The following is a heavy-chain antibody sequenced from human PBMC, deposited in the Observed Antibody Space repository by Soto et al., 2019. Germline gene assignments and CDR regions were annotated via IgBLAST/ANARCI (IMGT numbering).Heavy chain of an antibody. Sequence: GGSLRLSCAASGFTFISYAMSWVLQAPGKGLEWVSAISGSGGSTYYADSVKGRFTISRDNSKNTLYLQMNSLRAEDTAVYYCAKDTREYPMYYFDYWGQGTLVTVSS. CDR2: ISGSGGST. J-gene: IGHJ4*02. CDR3: AKDTREYPMYYFDY. D-gene: IGHD3-10*02. V-gene: IGHV3-23*01. CDR1: GFTFISYA.